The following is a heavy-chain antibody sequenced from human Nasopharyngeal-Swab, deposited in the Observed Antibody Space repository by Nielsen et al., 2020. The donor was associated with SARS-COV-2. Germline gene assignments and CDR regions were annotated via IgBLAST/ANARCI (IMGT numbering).Heavy chain of an antibody. Sequence: SVKVSCKASGGTFSSYAISWVRQAPGQGLVWMGGIIPIFGTANYAQKLQGRVTMTTDTSTSTAYMELRSLRSDDTAVYYCARDRGYCSSTSCYTKRLGGDYWGQGTLVTVSS. CDR2: IIPIFGTA. J-gene: IGHJ4*02. CDR1: GGTFSSYA. CDR3: ARDRGYCSSTSCYTKRLGGDY. V-gene: IGHV1-69*05. D-gene: IGHD2-2*02.